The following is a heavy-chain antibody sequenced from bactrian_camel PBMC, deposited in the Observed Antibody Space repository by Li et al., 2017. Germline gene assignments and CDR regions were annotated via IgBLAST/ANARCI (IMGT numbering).Heavy chain of an antibody. CDR1: GDTANSRC. J-gene: IGHJ4*01. V-gene: IGHV3-2*01. D-gene: IGHD1*01. CDR2: IDDDGMKT. CDR3: ATDMDPDHLAGSPCSDEYPYNY. Sequence: HVQLVESGGASVQPGGSLRLSCIASGDTANSRCMGWSRQAPGKEREPVAAIDDDGMKTYGASAQGRFTISKIVANNTLYLQMDSLKPEDTAMYFCATDMDPDHLAGSPCSDEYPYNYYGQGTQVTVS.